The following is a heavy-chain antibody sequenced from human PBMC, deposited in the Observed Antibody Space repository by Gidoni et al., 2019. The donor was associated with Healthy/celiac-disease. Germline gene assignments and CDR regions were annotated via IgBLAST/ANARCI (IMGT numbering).Heavy chain of an antibody. CDR3: ARDLEGTFVFESQTFDY. J-gene: IGHJ4*02. V-gene: IGHV3-30-3*01. Sequence: QVQLVESGGGVVQPGRSLRLSCTPPGFTFSSYAMHWVRQAPGKGLEWVAVISYDGSNKYYADSVKGRFTISRDNSKNTLYLQMNSLRAEDTAVYYCARDLEGTFVFESQTFDYWGQGTLVTVSS. CDR2: ISYDGSNK. D-gene: IGHD3-3*01. CDR1: GFTFSSYA.